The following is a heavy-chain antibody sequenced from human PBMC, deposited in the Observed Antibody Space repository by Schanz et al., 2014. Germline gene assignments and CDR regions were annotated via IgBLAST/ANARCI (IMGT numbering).Heavy chain of an antibody. Sequence: QLQLVQSGAEMKKPGASVKVSCKASGYTFTDYGLSWVRQAPGQGLEWLGWIRPDNGHTTYSQKVRDRVIFTTDTSANTAYMELRSLRSEDTAVYYCARAGQDYSDSSGYATYYFGNWGQGTLVTVSS. CDR2: IRPDNGHT. D-gene: IGHD3-22*01. J-gene: IGHJ4*02. V-gene: IGHV1-18*01. CDR3: ARAGQDYSDSSGYATYYFGN. CDR1: GYTFTDYG.